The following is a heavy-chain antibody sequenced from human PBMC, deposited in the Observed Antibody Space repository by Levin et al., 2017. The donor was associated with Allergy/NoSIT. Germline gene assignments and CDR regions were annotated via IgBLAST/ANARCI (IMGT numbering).Heavy chain of an antibody. J-gene: IGHJ4*02. CDR2: ISGSGGST. Sequence: GESLKISCAASGFTFSSYAMSWVRQAPGKGLEWVSAISGSGGSTYYADSVKGRFTISRDNSKNTLYLQMNSLRAEDTAVYYCAKVKSSSWYYFDYWGQGTLVTVSS. CDR1: GFTFSSYA. CDR3: AKVKSSSWYYFDY. V-gene: IGHV3-23*01. D-gene: IGHD6-13*01.